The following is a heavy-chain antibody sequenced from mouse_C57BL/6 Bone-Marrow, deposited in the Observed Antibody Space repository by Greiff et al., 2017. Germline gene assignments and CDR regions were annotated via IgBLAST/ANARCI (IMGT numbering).Heavy chain of an antibody. D-gene: IGHD2-3*01. CDR1: GFSLSTFGMG. V-gene: IGHV8-8*01. Sequence: QVTLKVSGPGILQPSQTLSLTCSFSGFSLSTFGMGVGWSRQPSGKGLEWLAHIWWDDNKYYNPALKSWLTISKDTSNNQVFLKIANVDTADTATYCCPRRWGDWYFDVWGTGTTVTVSS. CDR3: PRRWGDWYFDV. CDR2: IWWDDNK. J-gene: IGHJ1*03.